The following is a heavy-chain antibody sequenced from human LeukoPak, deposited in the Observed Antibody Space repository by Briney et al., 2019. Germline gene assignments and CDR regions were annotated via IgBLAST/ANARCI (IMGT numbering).Heavy chain of an antibody. V-gene: IGHV3-21*01. CDR2: ISSSSSYI. Sequence: GGSLRLSCAASGFTFSSCGMNWVRPAPGKGLEWVSSISSSSSYIYYADSVKGRFTIPRDNAKNSLYLQMNSLRAEDTAVYYCARDLEHSSWYDYWGQGTLVTVSS. D-gene: IGHD6-13*01. CDR1: GFTFSSCG. J-gene: IGHJ4*02. CDR3: ARDLEHSSWYDY.